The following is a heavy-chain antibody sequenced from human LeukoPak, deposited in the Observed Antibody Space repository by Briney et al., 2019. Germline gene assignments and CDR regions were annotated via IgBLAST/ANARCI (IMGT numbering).Heavy chain of an antibody. CDR1: GGSFSNYY. D-gene: IGHD1-7*01. CDR3: SRRWNYGRNYYIDV. Sequence: KPSETLSLTCAVYGGSFSNYYWSWIRQPPGKGLEWIGEINDSARINYNPSLMSRVTVSVDTAKNQFSLRLTSVTATDTAVYFCSRRWNYGRNYYIDVWGNGATVSVSS. J-gene: IGHJ6*03. CDR2: INDSARI. V-gene: IGHV4-34*01.